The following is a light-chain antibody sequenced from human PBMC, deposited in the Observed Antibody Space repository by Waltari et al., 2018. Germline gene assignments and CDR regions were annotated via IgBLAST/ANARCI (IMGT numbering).Light chain of an antibody. J-gene: IGLJ3*02. CDR3: GTWDSSLTTGV. V-gene: IGLV1-51*02. CDR1: SSNIGSNY. CDR2: END. Sequence: QSVLTQPPSVSAAPGQKVTISCPGSSSNIGSNYVSWYQQLPGTAPKLLIYENDKRPSGIPDRFSASKSGTSATLGIAGLQTGDEADYYCGTWDSSLTTGVFGGGTKLTVL.